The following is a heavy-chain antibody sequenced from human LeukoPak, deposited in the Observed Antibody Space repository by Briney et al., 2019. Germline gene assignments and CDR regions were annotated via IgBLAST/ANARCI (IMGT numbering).Heavy chain of an antibody. Sequence: GGSLRLSRAASGLSFRTYGMHWVRQAPGKGLEWVALISYDGSNKYYADCVKGRFTISRDNSKNTAFLQMNSLRAEDTAVYYCATGRVATILYWGQGILVTVSS. V-gene: IGHV3-30*03. CDR2: ISYDGSNK. CDR1: GLSFRTYG. CDR3: ATGRVATILY. J-gene: IGHJ4*02. D-gene: IGHD5-12*01.